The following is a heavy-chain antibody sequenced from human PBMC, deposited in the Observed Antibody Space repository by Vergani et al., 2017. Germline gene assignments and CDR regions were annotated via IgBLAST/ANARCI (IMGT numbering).Heavy chain of an antibody. CDR2: IKWNSDSK. Sequence: EVQLVESGGGLVQPGRSLRLSCAASGFTFDDYAMHWVRQVPGKGLEWVSGIKWNSDSKAYADSVKGRFNISRDNARNSLYLEMNSLTSEDTAIYYCADLYGDDGFSPFWGQGTLVTVSS. CDR1: GFTFDDYA. J-gene: IGHJ4*02. CDR3: ADLYGDDGFSPF. D-gene: IGHD2-21*01. V-gene: IGHV3-9*01.